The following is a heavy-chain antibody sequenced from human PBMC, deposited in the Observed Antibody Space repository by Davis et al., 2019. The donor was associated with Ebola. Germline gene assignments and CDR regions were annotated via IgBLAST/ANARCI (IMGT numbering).Heavy chain of an antibody. D-gene: IGHD1-1*01. CDR3: AKDVRGTTGPSEY. CDR1: GYTFTSYY. Sequence: AASVKVSCKASGYTFTSYYMHWVRQAPGQGLEWMGIINPSGGSTSYAQKFQGRVTMTTDTYTSTAYMELRSLRSDDTAVYFCAKDVRGTTGPSEYWGQGTLVTVSS. J-gene: IGHJ4*02. CDR2: INPSGGST. V-gene: IGHV1-46*01.